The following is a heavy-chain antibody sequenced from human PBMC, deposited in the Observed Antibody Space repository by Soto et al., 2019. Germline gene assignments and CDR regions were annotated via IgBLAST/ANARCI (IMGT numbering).Heavy chain of an antibody. J-gene: IGHJ5*02. V-gene: IGHV3-33*01. CDR3: ARDGVGGTVFFGYLYS. D-gene: IGHD1-26*01. Sequence: QVQLVESGGGVVQPGRSLRLSCAVSEIIFSGYGMHWVRQAPGKGLEWVAVIRFDGSNIHYADSVKGRFTISRDNSKNTPYLQLDSLRADDTVVYYCARDGVGGTVFFGYLYSWGQGALVTVSS. CDR1: EIIFSGYG. CDR2: IRFDGSNI.